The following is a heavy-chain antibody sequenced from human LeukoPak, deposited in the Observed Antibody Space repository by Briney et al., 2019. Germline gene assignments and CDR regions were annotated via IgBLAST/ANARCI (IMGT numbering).Heavy chain of an antibody. CDR1: GFGFSSYS. CDR2: ISSSSVTI. Sequence: GGSLRLSCAASGFGFSSYSMNWVRQSPGKRLEWVSYISSSSVTIDYADSVKGRFTISRDNAKNSLHLQMNSLRAEDTAVYYCARIAYSDYVPYYSYYMDVWGKGITVTVSS. V-gene: IGHV3-48*01. D-gene: IGHD4-11*01. J-gene: IGHJ6*03. CDR3: ARIAYSDYVPYYSYYMDV.